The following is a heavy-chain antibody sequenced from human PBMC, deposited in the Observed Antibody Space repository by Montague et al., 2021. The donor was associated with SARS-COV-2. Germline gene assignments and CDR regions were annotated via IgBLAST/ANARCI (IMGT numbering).Heavy chain of an antibody. CDR1: GGSIRTSSYY. D-gene: IGHD4-17*01. V-gene: IGHV4-39*01. CDR3: AMRGGALDAFDI. J-gene: IGHJ3*02. Sequence: SETLSLTCTVSGGSIRTSSYYWGWIRQPPGKGLDWIGSIYYSGSTYYNPSLKSRVTMSVDTSKNQFSLKLSSVTAADTAVYYCAMRGGALDAFDIWGQGTVVIVSS. CDR2: IYYSGST.